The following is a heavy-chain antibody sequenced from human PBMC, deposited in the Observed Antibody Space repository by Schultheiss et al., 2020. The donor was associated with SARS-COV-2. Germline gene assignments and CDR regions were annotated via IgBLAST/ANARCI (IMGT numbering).Heavy chain of an antibody. V-gene: IGHV1-69*04. J-gene: IGHJ6*02. CDR2: IIPILGIA. D-gene: IGHD7-27*01. CDR3: ARAWGGYYYGMDA. CDR1: GGTFSSYA. Sequence: SVKVSCKASGGTFSSYAISWVRQAPGQGLEWMGRIIPILGIANYAQKFQGRVTITADKSTSTAYMELRSLRSDDTAVYYCARAWGGYYYGMDAWGQGTTVTVSS.